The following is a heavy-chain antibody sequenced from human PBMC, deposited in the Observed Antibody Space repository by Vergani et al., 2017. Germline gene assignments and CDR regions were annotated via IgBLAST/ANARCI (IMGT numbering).Heavy chain of an antibody. CDR1: GFSFRGHG. CDR3: AKYLSYSTPLPHFDS. V-gene: IGHV3-30*18. D-gene: IGHD4-11*01. CDR2: ISYDGDRR. Sequence: QVHLVESGGGVVQPGRSLTLSCVASGFSFRGHGMHWVRQAPGKGLEWVAMISYDGDRRDYGDFAKRIFTISRDSSKTVYLQMNSLRVEDTAMYFCAKYLSYSTPLPHFDSRGQGTLVTVSS. J-gene: IGHJ4*02.